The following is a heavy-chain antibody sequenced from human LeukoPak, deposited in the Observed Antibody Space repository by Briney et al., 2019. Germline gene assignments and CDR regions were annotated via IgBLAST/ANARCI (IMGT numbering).Heavy chain of an antibody. J-gene: IGHJ6*03. Sequence: GASVKVSCKASGYTFTGYYMHWVRQAPGQGLEWMGWINPNSGGTNCAQKFQGRVTMTRDTSINTAYRELSSLRFDDTAVYYCARGATAGRFSLRPTGAYYMDVWGKGTTVTVSS. D-gene: IGHD6-13*01. CDR3: ARGATAGRFSLRPTGAYYMDV. CDR1: GYTFTGYY. CDR2: INPNSGGT. V-gene: IGHV1-2*02.